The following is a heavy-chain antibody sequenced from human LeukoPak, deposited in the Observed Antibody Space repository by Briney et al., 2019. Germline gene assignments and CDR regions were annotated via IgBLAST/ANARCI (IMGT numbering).Heavy chain of an antibody. Sequence: GGSLRLSCAASGFTFSSYGMHWVRQAPGRGLEWVAVISYDGSNKYYAESVKGRFTISRDISKNTLYLEMSSLRAEDSAVYYCAADCSNGVCFQSWGQGTLVTVSS. CDR2: ISYDGSNK. J-gene: IGHJ4*02. V-gene: IGHV3-30*03. CDR1: GFTFSSYG. D-gene: IGHD2-8*01. CDR3: AADCSNGVCFQS.